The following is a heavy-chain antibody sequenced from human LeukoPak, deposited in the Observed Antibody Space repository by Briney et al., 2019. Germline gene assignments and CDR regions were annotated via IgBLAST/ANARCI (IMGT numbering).Heavy chain of an antibody. J-gene: IGHJ4*02. V-gene: IGHV3-23*01. CDR1: GFTFSSYA. D-gene: IGHD6-19*01. CDR2: ISGSGGST. CDR3: AKDPGYSSGWDDY. Sequence: GGSLRLSCAASGFTFSSYAMSWVRQAPGKGLEWVSAISGSGGSTYYADSVKGRFTISRDNSKNTLYLQMNSLRAEDTPVYYCAKDPGYSSGWDDYWGQGTLVTVSS.